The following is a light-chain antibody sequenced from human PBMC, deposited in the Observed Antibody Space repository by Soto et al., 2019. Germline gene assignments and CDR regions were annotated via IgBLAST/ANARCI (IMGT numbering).Light chain of an antibody. CDR1: SSDVGGYNY. Sequence: QSALTQPASVSGSPGQSITISCTGTSSDVGGYNYVSWYQQHPGKAPKLMIYVVSNRPSGVSNRFSGSKSGNTASLTISGLQAEDEADYYCSSYTRSSTLYVFGTGTKVTVL. CDR2: VVS. CDR3: SSYTRSSTLYV. V-gene: IGLV2-14*01. J-gene: IGLJ1*01.